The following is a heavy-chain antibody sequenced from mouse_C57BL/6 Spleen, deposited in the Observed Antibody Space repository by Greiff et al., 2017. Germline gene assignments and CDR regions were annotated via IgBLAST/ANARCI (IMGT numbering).Heavy chain of an antibody. CDR3: ARGRMDDYNAWFAY. J-gene: IGHJ3*01. D-gene: IGHD2-4*01. CDR2: IYPGDGDT. CDR1: GYAFSSYW. V-gene: IGHV1-80*01. Sequence: QVQLQQSGAELVKPGASVKISCKASGYAFSSYWMNWVKQRPGKGLEWIGQIYPGDGDTNYNGKFKGKATLTADKSSSTAYMQLSSLTSEDSAVYFCARGRMDDYNAWFAYWGQGTLVTVSA.